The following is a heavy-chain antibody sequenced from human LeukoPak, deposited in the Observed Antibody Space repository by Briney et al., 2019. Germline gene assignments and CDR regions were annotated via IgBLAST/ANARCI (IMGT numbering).Heavy chain of an antibody. J-gene: IGHJ6*03. Sequence: SETLSLTCTVSGGSISSSSYYWGWIRQPPGKGLEWIGRIYTSGSTNYNPSLKSRVTMSVDTSKNQFSLKLSSVTAADTAVYYCARGSTAAGSRYYYYMDVWDKGTTVTVSS. CDR2: IYTSGST. CDR1: GGSISSSSYY. V-gene: IGHV4-39*07. CDR3: ARGSTAAGSRYYYYMDV. D-gene: IGHD6-13*01.